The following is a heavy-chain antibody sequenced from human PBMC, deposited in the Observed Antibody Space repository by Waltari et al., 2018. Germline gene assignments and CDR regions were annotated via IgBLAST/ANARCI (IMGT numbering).Heavy chain of an antibody. CDR3: ARWGDCSSTSCYSIPFDY. D-gene: IGHD2-2*01. CDR1: GGSISSSNW. CDR2: IYHSGGP. Sequence: QVQLQESGPGLVKPSGTLSLTCAVSGGSISSSNWWSWVRQPPGKGLEWIGEIYHSGGPNYTPSPKSRVTISVDKSKYQCSLKLSSVTAADTAVYYFARWGDCSSTSCYSIPFDYWGQGTLVTVSS. V-gene: IGHV4-4*02. J-gene: IGHJ4*02.